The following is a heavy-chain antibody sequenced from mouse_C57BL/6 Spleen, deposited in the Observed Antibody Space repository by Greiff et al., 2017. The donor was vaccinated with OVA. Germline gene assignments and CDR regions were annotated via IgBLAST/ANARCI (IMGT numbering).Heavy chain of an antibody. V-gene: IGHV5-12*01. Sequence: DVQLVESGGGLVQPGGSLKLSCAASGFTFSDYYMYWVRQTPEKRLEWVAYISNGGGSTYYPDTVKGRFTISRDNAKNTLYLQMSRLKSEDTAMYYCARQIYYGNYVGWYFDVWGTGTTVTVSS. CDR2: ISNGGGST. J-gene: IGHJ1*03. D-gene: IGHD2-1*01. CDR1: GFTFSDYY. CDR3: ARQIYYGNYVGWYFDV.